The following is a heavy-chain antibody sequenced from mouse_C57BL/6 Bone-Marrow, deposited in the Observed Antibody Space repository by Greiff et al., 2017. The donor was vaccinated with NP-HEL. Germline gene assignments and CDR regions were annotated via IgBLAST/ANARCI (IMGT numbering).Heavy chain of an antibody. CDR1: GYTFTDYN. CDR3: ARWYGSSFAY. CDR2: INPNNGGT. J-gene: IGHJ3*01. Sequence: EVMLVESGPELVKPGASVKIPCKASGYTFTDYNMDWVKQSHGKSLEWIGDINPNNGGTIYNQKFKGKATLTVDKSSSTAYMELRSLTSEDTAVYYCARWYGSSFAYWGQGTLVTVSA. D-gene: IGHD1-1*01. V-gene: IGHV1-18*01.